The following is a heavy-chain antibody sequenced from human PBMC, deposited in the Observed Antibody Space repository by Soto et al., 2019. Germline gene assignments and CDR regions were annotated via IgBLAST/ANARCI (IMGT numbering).Heavy chain of an antibody. CDR2: IYYSGST. Sequence: SETLSLTCTVSGYSICSSSSYWGWIRQPPGKGLEWIGSIYYSGSTYYNPSLKSRVTISVDTSKNQFSLKLSSVTAADTAVYYCARRASSSSWYFYYGMDVWGQGTTVT. V-gene: IGHV4-39*01. CDR1: GYSICSSSSY. CDR3: ARRASSSSWYFYYGMDV. J-gene: IGHJ6*02. D-gene: IGHD6-13*01.